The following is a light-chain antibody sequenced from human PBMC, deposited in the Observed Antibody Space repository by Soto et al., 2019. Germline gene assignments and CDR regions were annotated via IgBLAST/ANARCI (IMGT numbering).Light chain of an antibody. CDR2: KAS. Sequence: DIQMTQSPSTLSASVGDRVTITCRASQTISSWLAWYQQKPGKAPKVLIYKASSLESGVPSRFSGSGTGTEFTLTISSLQSGDFATYYCEQHNSYPRTFVQGTKVEIK. V-gene: IGKV1-5*03. CDR3: EQHNSYPRT. J-gene: IGKJ1*01. CDR1: QTISSW.